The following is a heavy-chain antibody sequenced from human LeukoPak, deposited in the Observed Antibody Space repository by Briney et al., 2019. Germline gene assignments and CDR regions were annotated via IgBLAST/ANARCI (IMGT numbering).Heavy chain of an antibody. CDR1: GGSISSSSYY. V-gene: IGHV4-39*01. CDR3: ARNYGSGRSYYYGMDV. Sequence: PSETLSLTCTVSGGSISSSSYYWGWIRQPPGKGLEWIGSIYYSGSTYYNPSLKSRVTIPVDTSKNQFSLKLSSVTAADTAVYYCARNYGSGRSYYYGMDVWGQGTTVTVSS. CDR2: IYYSGST. J-gene: IGHJ6*02. D-gene: IGHD3-10*01.